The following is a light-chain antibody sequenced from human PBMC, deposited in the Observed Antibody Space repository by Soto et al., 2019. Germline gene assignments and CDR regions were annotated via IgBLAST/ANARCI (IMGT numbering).Light chain of an antibody. V-gene: IGKV3-11*01. CDR2: DAS. Sequence: EIVMTQSPGTLSVSPGERATLSCRASENLNTNLAWYQQRPGQAPRLLIYDASNRATGIPARFSGSGSGTDFTLTISSLEPEDFAVYYCQQRSNWLFTFGPGTKVDIK. CDR1: ENLNTN. J-gene: IGKJ3*01. CDR3: QQRSNWLFT.